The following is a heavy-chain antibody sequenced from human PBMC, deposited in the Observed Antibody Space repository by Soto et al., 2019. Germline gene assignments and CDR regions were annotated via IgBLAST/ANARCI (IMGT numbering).Heavy chain of an antibody. D-gene: IGHD6-6*01. J-gene: IGHJ4*02. Sequence: PGGSMRLSGAGSGFTLTNYALNWVRQAPGKGLEWVASITRDGYNKYYADSVKGRFTISRDNSRDTLSLQMTALTIEDSSVYYCTKSSGGSSSVGMDYWGQGTRVTVSS. CDR2: ITRDGYNK. CDR1: GFTLTNYA. V-gene: IGHV3-30*04. CDR3: TKSSGGSSSVGMDY.